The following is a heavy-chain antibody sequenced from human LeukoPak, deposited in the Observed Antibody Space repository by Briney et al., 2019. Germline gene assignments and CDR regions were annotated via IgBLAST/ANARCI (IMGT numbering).Heavy chain of an antibody. CDR3: ARDQAATNTQVRFCLD. V-gene: IGHV1-18*01. CDR2: ISAYNGNT. D-gene: IGHD3-9*01. CDR1: RYTFTSYG. Sequence: GASVKVSCKASRYTFTSYGISWVRQAPGQGLEWMGWISAYNGNTNFAQKLQGRVTVTTDTSTSTAYMDLRSLRSDDTAVYYCARDQAATNTQVRFCLDWGQGTLVTVSS. J-gene: IGHJ4*02.